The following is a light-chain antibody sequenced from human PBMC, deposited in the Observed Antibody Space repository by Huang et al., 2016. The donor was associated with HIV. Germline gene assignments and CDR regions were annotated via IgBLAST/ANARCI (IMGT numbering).Light chain of an antibody. CDR2: GAS. CDR3: LQDFNYPWT. J-gene: IGKJ1*01. V-gene: IGKV1-6*01. CDR1: QGIRND. Sequence: AIQMTQSPSSLSASVGDRVTITCRASQGIRNDLGWYQQKPGKAPKLLIYGASSLQSGVPSRCSGSGSGTDFTLTISSLQPEDFATYYCLQDFNYPWTFGQGTKVEIK.